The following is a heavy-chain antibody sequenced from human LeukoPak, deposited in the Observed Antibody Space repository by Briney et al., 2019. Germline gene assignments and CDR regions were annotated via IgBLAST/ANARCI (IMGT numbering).Heavy chain of an antibody. CDR3: ARRDYAAWFDP. V-gene: IGHV4-39*01. CDR2: VYYSGST. D-gene: IGHD4/OR15-4a*01. CDR1: GDSITSGAFY. J-gene: IGHJ5*02. Sequence: PSETLSLTCNVSGDSITSGAFYWAWIRQSPGKGLEWIRNVYYSGSTQYNPSLRGRVSISMDKTKNQFSLNLNSVSATDTAIYYCARRDYAAWFDPWGQGTLVTVSS.